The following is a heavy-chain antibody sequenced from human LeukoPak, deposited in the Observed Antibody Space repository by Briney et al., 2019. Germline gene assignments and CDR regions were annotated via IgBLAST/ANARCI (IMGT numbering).Heavy chain of an antibody. CDR1: GFTFSSYE. CDR3: ARNVGSSSRALGD. J-gene: IGHJ4*02. Sequence: GSLRLSCAASGFTFSSYEMNWVRQPPGKGLEWIGEVHLDGRTNYNPSLESRLTMSVDVSENQVSLKLTSVTAADTAVYYCARNVGSSSRALGDWGQGTLVTVSS. V-gene: IGHV4-34*01. CDR2: VHLDGRT. D-gene: IGHD6-13*01.